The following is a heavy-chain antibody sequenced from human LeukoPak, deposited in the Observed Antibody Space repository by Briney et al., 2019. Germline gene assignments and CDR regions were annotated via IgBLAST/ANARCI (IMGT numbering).Heavy chain of an antibody. J-gene: IGHJ6*03. D-gene: IGHD2-2*01. CDR1: GFTFSSYW. Sequence: PGGSLRLSCAASGFTFSSYWKSWVRQAPGKGLEWVANIKQDGSEKYYVDSVKGRFTISRDNAKNSLYLQMNSLRAEDTAVYYCARDQVVVPAALFYYYYYMDVWGKGTTVTGSS. CDR2: IKQDGSEK. V-gene: IGHV3-7*01. CDR3: ARDQVVVPAALFYYYYYMDV.